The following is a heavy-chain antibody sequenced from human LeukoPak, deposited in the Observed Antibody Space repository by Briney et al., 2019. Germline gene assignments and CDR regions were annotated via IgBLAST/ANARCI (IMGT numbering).Heavy chain of an antibody. CDR2: ISAYNGNT. J-gene: IGHJ4*02. D-gene: IGHD2-15*01. CDR1: GYTFTSYG. V-gene: IGHV1-18*01. CDR3: ARETRYCSGGSCPSDY. Sequence: ASVKVSCKASGYTFTSYGISWVRQAPGQGLEWMGWISAYNGNTNYAQKLQGRVTMTTDTSTSTAYMELRSLRSDDTAVYYCARETRYCSGGSCPSDYWGQGTLVTVSS.